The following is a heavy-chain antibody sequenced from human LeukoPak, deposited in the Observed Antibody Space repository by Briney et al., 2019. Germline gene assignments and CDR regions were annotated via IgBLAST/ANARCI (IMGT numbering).Heavy chain of an antibody. CDR2: IWYDGSNK. CDR3: ARDYGSGIDC. Sequence: GGSLRLSCAASGLTFSSYGMHWVRQAPGKGLEWVALIWYDGSNKYYTDSVKGRFTISRDNYKNTLYLQMNSLRAEDTAVYYCARDYGSGIDCWGQGTLVTVSS. D-gene: IGHD3-10*01. J-gene: IGHJ4*02. CDR1: GLTFSSYG. V-gene: IGHV3-33*01.